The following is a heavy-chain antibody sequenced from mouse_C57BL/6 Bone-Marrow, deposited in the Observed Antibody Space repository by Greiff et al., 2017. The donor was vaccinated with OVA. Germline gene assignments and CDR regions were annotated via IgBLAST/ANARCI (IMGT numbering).Heavy chain of an antibody. CDR3: TRGGEIYYYGSSPWYFDV. Sequence: DVQLVESGEGLVKPGGSLKLSCAASGFTFSSYAMSWVRQTPEKRLEWVAYISSGGDYIYYADTVKGRFTISRDNARNTLYLQMSSLKSEDTAMYYCTRGGEIYYYGSSPWYFDVWGTGTTVTVSS. J-gene: IGHJ1*03. CDR1: GFTFSSYA. V-gene: IGHV5-9-1*02. D-gene: IGHD1-1*01. CDR2: ISSGGDYI.